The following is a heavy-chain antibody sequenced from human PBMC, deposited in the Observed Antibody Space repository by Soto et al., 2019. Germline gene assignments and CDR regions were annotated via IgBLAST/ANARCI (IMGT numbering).Heavy chain of an antibody. Sequence: QVQLVESGGGVVQPGRSLRLSCAASGFTFSSYAMHWVRQAPGKGLEWVAVISYDGSNKYYADSVKGRFTISRDNSKNTLYLQMNSLRAEDTAVYYSARDWDYYDSSGPAGYWGQGTLVTVSS. CDR3: ARDWDYYDSSGPAGY. CDR1: GFTFSSYA. CDR2: ISYDGSNK. D-gene: IGHD3-22*01. J-gene: IGHJ4*02. V-gene: IGHV3-30-3*01.